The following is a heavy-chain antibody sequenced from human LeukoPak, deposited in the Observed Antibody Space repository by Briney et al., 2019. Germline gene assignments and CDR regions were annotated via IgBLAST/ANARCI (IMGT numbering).Heavy chain of an antibody. J-gene: IGHJ4*02. CDR3: ARDDYGENDY. D-gene: IGHD4-17*01. CDR2: IKQDGSEK. Sequence: GGSLRLSCAASGFTVSSNYMTWVRQAPGKGLEWVANIKQDGSEKNYVGSVKGRFTVSRDNTKDSLYLQMNNLRVEDTGVYYCARDDYGENDYWGQGTLVTVSS. CDR1: GFTVSSNY. V-gene: IGHV3-7*01.